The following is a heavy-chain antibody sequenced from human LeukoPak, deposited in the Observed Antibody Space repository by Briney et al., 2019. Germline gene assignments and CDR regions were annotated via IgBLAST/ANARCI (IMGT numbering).Heavy chain of an antibody. D-gene: IGHD2-15*01. CDR1: GGTFSSYA. CDR3: ARDPPRIVVVVAATNYYGMDV. J-gene: IGHJ6*02. CDR2: ISAYNGNT. V-gene: IGHV1-18*01. Sequence: ASVKVSCKASGGTFSSYAISWVRQAPGQGLEWMGWISAYNGNTNYAQKLQGRVTMTTDTSTSTAYMELRSLRSDDTAVYYCARDPPRIVVVVAATNYYGMDVWGQGTTVTVSS.